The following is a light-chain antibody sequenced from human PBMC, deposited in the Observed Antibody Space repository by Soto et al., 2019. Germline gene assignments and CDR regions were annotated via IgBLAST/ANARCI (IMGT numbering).Light chain of an antibody. J-gene: IGKJ4*01. V-gene: IGKV4-1*01. CDR1: QSVLYSSNNKNY. CDR2: WAS. CDR3: QKYYSTPHS. Sequence: DIVMTQSPDSLAVSLGERATINCKSSQSVLYSSNNKNYLAWYQQKPGQPPKLLIYWASTRESGVSDRFSGSGSGTYYTFIIINLQAEDVAVYYSQKYYSTPHSFGGGTKFEIK.